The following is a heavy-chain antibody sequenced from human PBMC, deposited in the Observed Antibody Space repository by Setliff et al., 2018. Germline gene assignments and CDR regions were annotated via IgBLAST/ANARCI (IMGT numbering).Heavy chain of an antibody. V-gene: IGHV3-66*01. D-gene: IGHD5-12*01. CDR2: IYTGGST. Sequence: TGGSLRLSCAAYGFTVSSYYMTWVRQAPGKGLEWVSVIYTGGSTYYADSVKGRFTISRDDSNNTLYLQMKSLRAEDTAVYYCAGCGYGQYYAMDVWGQGTTVTVSS. CDR1: GFTVSSYY. CDR3: AGCGYGQYYAMDV. J-gene: IGHJ6*02.